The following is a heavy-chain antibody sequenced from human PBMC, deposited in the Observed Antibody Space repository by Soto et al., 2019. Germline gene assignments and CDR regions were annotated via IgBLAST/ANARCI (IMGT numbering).Heavy chain of an antibody. CDR3: AKGGPRGNTFAEYCHD. V-gene: IGHV3-9*01. D-gene: IGHD3-16*01. J-gene: IGHJ1*01. Sequence: EVQLVESGGGLVQPGRSLRVSCVVSGFTFEDYAMHWVRQAPGKGLEWVSGIGWNSAKIDYADSVKGRFTISRDNARNPLYRQMESLRTEDTAFYYWAKGGPRGNTFAEYCHDGGQGTRVTVSS. CDR1: GFTFEDYA. CDR2: IGWNSAKI.